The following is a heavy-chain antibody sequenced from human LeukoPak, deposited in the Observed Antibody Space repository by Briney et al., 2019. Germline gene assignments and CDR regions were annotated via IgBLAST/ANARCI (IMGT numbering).Heavy chain of an antibody. Sequence: ASVKVSCKASGGTFSSYAISWVRQAPGQGLEWMGGIIPIFGTANYAQKFQGRVTMTRDTSTSTVYMELSSLRSEDTAVYYCARGPQIPYSSSSNSDYWGQGTLVTVSS. D-gene: IGHD6-6*01. V-gene: IGHV1-69*05. CDR1: GGTFSSYA. CDR3: ARGPQIPYSSSSNSDY. J-gene: IGHJ4*02. CDR2: IIPIFGTA.